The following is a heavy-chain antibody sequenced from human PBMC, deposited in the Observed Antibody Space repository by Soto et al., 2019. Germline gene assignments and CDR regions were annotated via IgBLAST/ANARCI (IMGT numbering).Heavy chain of an antibody. Sequence: ASVKVSCKASGYTFTSYYMHWVRQAPGQGLEWMGIINPSGGSTSYAQKFQGRVTMTRDTSTSTVYMELSSLRSEDTAVYYCARDRGVAAAGTTWFDPWGQGTLVTVSS. CDR3: ARDRGVAAAGTTWFDP. CDR2: INPSGGST. V-gene: IGHV1-46*03. J-gene: IGHJ5*02. CDR1: GYTFTSYY. D-gene: IGHD6-13*01.